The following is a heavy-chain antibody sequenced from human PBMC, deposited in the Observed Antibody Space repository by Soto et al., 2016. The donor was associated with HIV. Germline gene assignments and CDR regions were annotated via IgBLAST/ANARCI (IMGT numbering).Heavy chain of an antibody. CDR1: GFTFSSYS. J-gene: IGHJ4*02. CDR3: ARELSVNIVVVVAGSRGYDY. D-gene: IGHD2-15*01. CDR2: ISSSSNYI. Sequence: EVQLVESGEAWSSLGSLRLSCAASGFTFSSYSMNWVRQAPGKGLEWVSSISSSSNYIYYADSVKGRFTISRDNAKNSLYLHMNSLRAEDTAVYYCARELSVNIVVVVAGSRGYDYWGQGTLVTVSS. V-gene: IGHV3-21*01.